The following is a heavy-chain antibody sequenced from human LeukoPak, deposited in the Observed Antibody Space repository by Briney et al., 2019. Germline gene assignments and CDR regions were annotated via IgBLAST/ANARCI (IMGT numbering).Heavy chain of an antibody. Sequence: SETLSLTCTVSGGSISSSSYYWGWIRQPPGKGLEWIGSIYYSGSTYYNPSLKSRVTISVDTSKNQFSLKLSSVTAADTAVYYCAGHFLRGVIISGFDYWGQGTLVTVSS. V-gene: IGHV4-39*01. J-gene: IGHJ4*02. D-gene: IGHD3-10*01. CDR2: IYYSGST. CDR1: GGSISSSSYY. CDR3: AGHFLRGVIISGFDY.